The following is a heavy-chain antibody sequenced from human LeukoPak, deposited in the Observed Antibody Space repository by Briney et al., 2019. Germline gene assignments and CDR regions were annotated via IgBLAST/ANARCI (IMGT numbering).Heavy chain of an antibody. V-gene: IGHV3-21*01. J-gene: IGHJ4*02. CDR1: GFTFSSYS. CDR3: ARESGYCSGGSCLYEGDYFDY. Sequence: PGGSLRLSCAASGFTFSSYSMNWVRQAPGKGLEWVSSISSSSSYIYYADSVKGRFTISRDNAKNSLYLQMNSLRAEDTAVYYCARESGYCSGGSCLYEGDYFDYWGQGTLVTVSS. CDR2: ISSSSSYI. D-gene: IGHD2-15*01.